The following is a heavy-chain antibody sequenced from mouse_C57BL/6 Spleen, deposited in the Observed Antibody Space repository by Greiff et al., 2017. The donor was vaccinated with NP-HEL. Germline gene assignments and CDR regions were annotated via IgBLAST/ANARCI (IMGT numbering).Heavy chain of an antibody. CDR1: GYTFTDYE. Sequence: QVQLQQSGAELVRPGASVTLSCKASGYTFTDYEMHWVKQTPVHGLEWIGAIDPETGGTAYNQKFKGKAILTADKSSSTAYMELRSLTSEDSAVYYCTRRGSSYVYFDYWGQGTTLTVSS. J-gene: IGHJ2*01. CDR3: TRRGSSYVYFDY. D-gene: IGHD1-1*01. V-gene: IGHV1-15*01. CDR2: IDPETGGT.